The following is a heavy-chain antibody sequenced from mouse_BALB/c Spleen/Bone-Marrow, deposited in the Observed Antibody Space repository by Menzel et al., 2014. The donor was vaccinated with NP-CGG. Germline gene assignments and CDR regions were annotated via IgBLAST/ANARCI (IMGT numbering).Heavy chain of an antibody. D-gene: IGHD1-1*01. CDR3: ARVYGWYFDV. Sequence: EVKVEESGGGLVQPGGSLKLSCVASGFTFSSYGMSWVRQTPDKRLELVATINNNGGSTYYPDSVKSQFTISRDNAKNTLYLQMSSLKSEDTAMYYCARVYGWYFDVWGAGTTVTVSS. J-gene: IGHJ1*01. V-gene: IGHV5-6-3*01. CDR1: GFTFSSYG. CDR2: INNNGGST.